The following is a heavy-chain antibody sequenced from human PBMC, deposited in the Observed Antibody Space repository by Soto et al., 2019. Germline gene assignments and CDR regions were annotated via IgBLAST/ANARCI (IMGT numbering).Heavy chain of an antibody. D-gene: IGHD6-19*01. CDR1: GGTFSSYA. Sequence: SVKVSCKASGGTFSSYAISWVRQAPGQGLEWMGGIIPIFGTANYAQKFQGRVTITADESTSTAYMELSSLRSEDTAVYYCARGYSSGWYPFDYWGQGTLVTVSS. CDR2: IIPIFGTA. CDR3: ARGYSSGWYPFDY. J-gene: IGHJ4*02. V-gene: IGHV1-69*13.